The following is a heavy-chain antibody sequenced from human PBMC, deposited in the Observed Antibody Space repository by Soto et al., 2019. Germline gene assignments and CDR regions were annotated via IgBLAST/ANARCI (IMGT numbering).Heavy chain of an antibody. CDR3: ARPYCSGGSCYNWFDP. V-gene: IGHV3-7*03. CDR1: GFSFSSYW. J-gene: IGHJ5*02. CDR2: IKQDGSQK. Sequence: GGSLRLSCAASGFSFSSYWMSWVRQAPGKGLQWVANIKQDGSQKYYVDSLKGRFTIYRDNAKNSLYLQMNSLRAEDTAIYYCARPYCSGGSCYNWFDPWGQGTLVTVSS. D-gene: IGHD2-15*01.